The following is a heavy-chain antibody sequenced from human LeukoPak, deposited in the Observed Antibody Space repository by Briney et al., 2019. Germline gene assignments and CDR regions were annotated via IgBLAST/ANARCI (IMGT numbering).Heavy chain of an antibody. CDR2: IYYSGST. D-gene: IGHD3-10*01. J-gene: IGHJ4*02. Sequence: SETLSLTCTVSGGSISSYYWSWIRQPPGKGLEWIGYIYYSGSTNYNPSLRSRVTISVDTSKNQFSLKLSSVTAADTAVYYCAREYYYGSGSYGTDYWGQGTLVTVSS. V-gene: IGHV4-59*12. CDR3: AREYYYGSGSYGTDY. CDR1: GGSISSYY.